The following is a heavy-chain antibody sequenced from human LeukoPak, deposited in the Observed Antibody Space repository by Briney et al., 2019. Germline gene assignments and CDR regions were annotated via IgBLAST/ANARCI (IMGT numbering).Heavy chain of an antibody. V-gene: IGHV4-39*01. J-gene: IGHJ4*02. CDR3: AVGGGMITFGGVIVIEGPDIDY. CDR1: GGSISSSSYY. CDR2: IYYSGST. Sequence: PSETLSLTCTVSGGSISSSSYYWGWIPQPPGKGLGWIGSIYYSGSTYYNPSLKSRVTISVDTSKNQFSLKLSSVTAADTAVYYCAVGGGMITFGGVIVIEGPDIDYWGQGTLVAVSS. D-gene: IGHD3-16*02.